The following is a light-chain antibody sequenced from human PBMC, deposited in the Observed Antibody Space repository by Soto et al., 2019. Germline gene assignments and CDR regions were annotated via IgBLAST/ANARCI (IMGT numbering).Light chain of an antibody. CDR3: QQHNSSPWT. CDR2: DAS. Sequence: DIQMTQSPSTLSASVGDRVTITCRASQTISDWVAWYQQRPGKAPKLLIYDASTLESGVPSRFSGSGSGTKFILTITSLQPDDSATYYCQQHNSSPWTFGQGTKVEIK. J-gene: IGKJ1*01. V-gene: IGKV1-5*01. CDR1: QTISDW.